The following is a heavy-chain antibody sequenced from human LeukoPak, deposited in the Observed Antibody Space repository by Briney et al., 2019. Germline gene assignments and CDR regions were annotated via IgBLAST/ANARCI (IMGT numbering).Heavy chain of an antibody. Sequence: GGSLRLSCAASGFTFSSYAMSWVRQAPGKGLEWVSAISGSGGSTYYADSVKGRFTISRDNSENTLYLQMNSLRAEDTAVYYCAKVKWELLTSDYWGQGTLVTVSS. CDR2: ISGSGGST. CDR1: GFTFSSYA. V-gene: IGHV3-23*01. CDR3: AKVKWELLTSDY. J-gene: IGHJ4*02. D-gene: IGHD1-26*01.